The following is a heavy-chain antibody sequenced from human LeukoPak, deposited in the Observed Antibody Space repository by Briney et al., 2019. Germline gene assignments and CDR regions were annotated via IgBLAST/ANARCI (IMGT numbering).Heavy chain of an antibody. CDR2: ISGSGGST. CDR1: GFTFSSYG. J-gene: IGHJ4*02. V-gene: IGHV3-23*01. Sequence: PGGSLRLSCAASGFTFSSYGMSGVRQTPGKGLEWCSGISGSGGSTYYADSVKGRFTISRDNSKNTPYLQMNSPSAEDSAVYYCAKELYHHGLFDWLFDYWGQGTLVTVSS. CDR3: AKELYHHGLFDWLFDY. D-gene: IGHD3-9*01.